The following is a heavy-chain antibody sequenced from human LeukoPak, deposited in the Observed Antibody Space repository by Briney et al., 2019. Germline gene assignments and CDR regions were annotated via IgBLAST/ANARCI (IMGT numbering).Heavy chain of an antibody. J-gene: IGHJ5*02. V-gene: IGHV4-39*07. Sequence: SETLSLTCTVSGGSISSSSYYWGWIRQPPGKGLEWIGSIYYSGSTYYNPSLKSRATISVDTSKNQFSLKLSSVTAADTAVYYCAKGVVPVAIHWFDPWGQGTLVTVSS. D-gene: IGHD2-2*01. CDR2: IYYSGST. CDR3: AKGVVPVAIHWFDP. CDR1: GGSISSSSYY.